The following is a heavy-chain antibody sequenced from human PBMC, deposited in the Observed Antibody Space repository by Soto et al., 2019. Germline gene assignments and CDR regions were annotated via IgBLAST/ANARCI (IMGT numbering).Heavy chain of an antibody. CDR2: TYYRCKWYN. Sequence: SQTLSLTCAISGYSVSRNSADWNWIRQSPSRGLEWLGRTYYRCKWYNHYAVSVKSRITLNPDTSKNQFSLQLNSVTPDDTAVYYCARSGPGGYIDYWGQATLVTVSS. CDR1: GYSVSRNSAD. CDR3: ARSGPGGYIDY. V-gene: IGHV6-1*01. J-gene: IGHJ4*02. D-gene: IGHD3-22*01.